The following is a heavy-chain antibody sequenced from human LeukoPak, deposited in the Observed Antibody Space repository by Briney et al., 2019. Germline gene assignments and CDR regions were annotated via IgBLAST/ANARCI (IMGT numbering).Heavy chain of an antibody. J-gene: IGHJ4*02. Sequence: ASVKVSCKASGYDFVNYGISWVRQAPGQGLEWMGWISAYNGNTNYAQKLQGRVTMTTDTSTSTAYMELRSLRSDDTAVYYCALSGSYAPFDYWGQGTLVTVSS. CDR2: ISAYNGNT. CDR1: GYDFVNYG. V-gene: IGHV1-18*01. CDR3: ALSGSYAPFDY. D-gene: IGHD1-26*01.